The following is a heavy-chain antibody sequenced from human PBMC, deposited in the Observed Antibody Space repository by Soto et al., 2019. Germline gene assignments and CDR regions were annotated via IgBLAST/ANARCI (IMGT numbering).Heavy chain of an antibody. V-gene: IGHV4-4*07. D-gene: IGHD3-3*01. Sequence: WETLSLTCTVSGGSISSYYWSWIRQPAGKGLEWIGRIYTSGSTNYNPSLKSRVTMSVDTSKNQFSLKLSSVTAADTAVYYCARTHPGDFWSGSHSNNWFDPWGQGTLVTVSS. CDR3: ARTHPGDFWSGSHSNNWFDP. CDR1: GGSISSYY. CDR2: IYTSGST. J-gene: IGHJ5*02.